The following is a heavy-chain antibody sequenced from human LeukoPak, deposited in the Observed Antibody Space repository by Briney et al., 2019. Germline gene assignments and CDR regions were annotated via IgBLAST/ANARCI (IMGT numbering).Heavy chain of an antibody. V-gene: IGHV4-4*07. CDR1: GGSISSYY. CDR3: ARQRTLWFGDGWFDP. D-gene: IGHD3-10*01. Sequence: SETLSLTCTVSGGSISSYYWSWIRQPAGKGLEWIGRIYTSGSTNYNPSLKSRVTISVDTSKNQFSLKLSSVTAADTAVYYCARQRTLWFGDGWFDPWGQGTLVTVSS. J-gene: IGHJ5*02. CDR2: IYTSGST.